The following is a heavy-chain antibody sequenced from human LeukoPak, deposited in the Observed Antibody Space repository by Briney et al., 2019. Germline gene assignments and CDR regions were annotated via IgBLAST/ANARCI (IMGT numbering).Heavy chain of an antibody. CDR2: ITTDGSVT. Sequence: GGSLRLSCADSGFTFGRYWMHWVRQAPGKGLVWVSHITTDGSVTSYADSVKGRFTTTGDNAKNTLYLQMNSLRAEDTAVYYCARGAIVGANLDYWGQGTLVTVSS. D-gene: IGHD1-26*01. CDR3: ARGAIVGANLDY. CDR1: GFTFGRYW. J-gene: IGHJ4*02. V-gene: IGHV3-74*01.